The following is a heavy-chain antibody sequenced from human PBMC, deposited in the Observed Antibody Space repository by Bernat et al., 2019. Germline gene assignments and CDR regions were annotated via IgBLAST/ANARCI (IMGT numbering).Heavy chain of an antibody. Sequence: EVQLVESGGGLVQPGGSLRLSCAASGFTFSNYWMDWVRQAPGKGLEWVAIIKGDGSEKYYVDSVKGRFIISRDNAKNSLYLQMNSLRAEDTAVYFCARDRQYSSTLNDYWGQGTLVTVSS. J-gene: IGHJ4*02. CDR1: GFTFSNYW. CDR3: ARDRQYSSTLNDY. D-gene: IGHD6-13*01. CDR2: IKGDGSEK. V-gene: IGHV3-7*04.